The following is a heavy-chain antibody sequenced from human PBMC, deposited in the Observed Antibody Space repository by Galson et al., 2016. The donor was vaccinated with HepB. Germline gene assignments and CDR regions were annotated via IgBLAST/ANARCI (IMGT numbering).Heavy chain of an antibody. D-gene: IGHD3-10*01. CDR3: ARAVMLGRGMDV. J-gene: IGHJ6*02. CDR2: TFYRSTWEN. CDR1: GDSVYNNGAA. Sequence: CAISGDSVYNNGAAWVWIRQSPSRGLEWLGRTFYRSTWENHYTGSVRNRITIGPDTSRNQFSLHLNSLTPEDTAVYYCARAVMLGRGMDVWGQGTTVTVSS. V-gene: IGHV6-1*01.